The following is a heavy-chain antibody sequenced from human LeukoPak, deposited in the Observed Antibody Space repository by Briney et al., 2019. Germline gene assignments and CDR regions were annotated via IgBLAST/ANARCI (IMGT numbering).Heavy chain of an antibody. J-gene: IGHJ5*02. V-gene: IGHV1-8*01. D-gene: IGHD2-2*03. CDR2: MNPNSGNT. CDR3: ARGPPDGYCSSTSCYWSWFDP. CDR1: GYTFTSYD. Sequence: GASVKVSCKASGYTFTSYDINWVRQATGQGLEWMGWMNPNSGNTGYAQKFQGRVTMTRNTSISTAYMELSSLRSEDTAVYYCARGPPDGYCSSTSCYWSWFDPWGQGTLVTVPS.